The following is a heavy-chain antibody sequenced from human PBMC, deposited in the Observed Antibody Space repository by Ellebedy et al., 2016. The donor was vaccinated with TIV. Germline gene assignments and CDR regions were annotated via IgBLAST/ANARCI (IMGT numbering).Heavy chain of an antibody. CDR2: INHSGST. D-gene: IGHD4-17*01. CDR1: GGSFSGYY. CDR3: ARAPYGAYRYFDL. J-gene: IGHJ2*01. Sequence: MPSETLSLTCAVYGGSFSGYYWIRIRQPPGKGLEWIGEINHSGSTNYNPSLKSRVTISVDTSKNQFSLKLSSVTAADTAVYYCARAPYGAYRYFDLWGRGTLVTVSS. V-gene: IGHV4-34*01.